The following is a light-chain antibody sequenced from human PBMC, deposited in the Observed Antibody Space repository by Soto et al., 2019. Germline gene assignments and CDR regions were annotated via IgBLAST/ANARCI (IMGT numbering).Light chain of an antibody. CDR1: QSVRNSL. J-gene: IGKJ1*01. CDR3: HQYDTIVQT. Sequence: VLTPSPGTLSLSPAETATLSCRASQSVRNSLLAWYQQKPGQPPRLLIYDASTRATATPERFSGSGSGTDFTLTISRLEPEDFAVYYCHQYDTIVQTFGQGTKV. CDR2: DAS. V-gene: IGKV3-20*01.